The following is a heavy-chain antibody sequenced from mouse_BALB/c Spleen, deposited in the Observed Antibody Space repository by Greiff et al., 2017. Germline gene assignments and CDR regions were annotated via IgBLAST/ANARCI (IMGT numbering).Heavy chain of an antibody. Sequence: QVQLQQPGAELVRPGASVKLSCKASGYTFTSYWINWVKQRPGQGLEWIGNIYPSDSYTNYNQKFKDKATLTVDKSSSTAYMQLSSPTSEDSAVYYCTRYWDVDYAMDYWGQGTTLTVSS. CDR2: IYPSDSYT. V-gene: IGHV1-69*02. CDR1: GYTFTSYW. J-gene: IGHJ2*01. D-gene: IGHD4-1*01. CDR3: TRYWDVDYAMDY.